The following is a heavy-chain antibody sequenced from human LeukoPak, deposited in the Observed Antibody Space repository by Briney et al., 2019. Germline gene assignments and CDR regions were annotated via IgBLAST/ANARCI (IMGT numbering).Heavy chain of an antibody. J-gene: IGHJ3*02. Sequence: GGSLRLSCAASGFNFRSYGMHWVRQAPGKGLEWVAAISHDGSDKYYADSVKGRFTISRDNSENTLYVQMNSLRSEDTAVYYCARLYGPDAFDIWGQGTMVTVSS. CDR2: ISHDGSDK. CDR1: GFNFRSYG. D-gene: IGHD4-17*01. V-gene: IGHV3-30*03. CDR3: ARLYGPDAFDI.